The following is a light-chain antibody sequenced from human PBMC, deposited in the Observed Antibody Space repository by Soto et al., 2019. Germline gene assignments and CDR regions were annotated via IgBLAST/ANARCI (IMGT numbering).Light chain of an antibody. CDR2: DVS. Sequence: QSALTQPASVSGSPGQSITISCTGTSSDVGGYNYVSWHQQHPDKAPRLMIYDVSNRPSGVSDRFSGSKSGDTASLTISGLQAKDEADYYCTSFTSRHTYVFGTGTKVTVL. J-gene: IGLJ1*01. V-gene: IGLV2-14*03. CDR3: TSFTSRHTYV. CDR1: SSDVGGYNY.